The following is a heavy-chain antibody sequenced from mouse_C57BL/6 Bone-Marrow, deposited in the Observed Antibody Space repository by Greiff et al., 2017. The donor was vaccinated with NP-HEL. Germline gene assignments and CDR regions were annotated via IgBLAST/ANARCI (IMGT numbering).Heavy chain of an antibody. CDR3: ASPYYYGSSYWAMDY. CDR1: GFTFSDYY. J-gene: IGHJ4*01. Sequence: EVHLVESGGGLVQPGGSLKLSCAASGFTFSDYYMYWVRQTPEKRLEWVAYISNGGGSTYYPDTVKGRFTISRDNAKNTLYLQMSRLKSEDTAMYYCASPYYYGSSYWAMDYWGQGTSVTVSS. V-gene: IGHV5-12*01. CDR2: ISNGGGST. D-gene: IGHD1-1*01.